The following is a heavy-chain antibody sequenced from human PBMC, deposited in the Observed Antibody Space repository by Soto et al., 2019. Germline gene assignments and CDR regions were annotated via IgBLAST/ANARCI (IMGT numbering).Heavy chain of an antibody. CDR2: IYYSGST. CDR1: GGSISSSSYY. V-gene: IGHV4-39*01. CDR3: ARLVIHLWSPSDY. Sequence: SETLSLTCTVSGGSISSSSYYWGWIRQPPGKGLEWIGSIYYSGSTYYNPSLKSRVTISVDTSKNQFSLKLSSVTAADTAVYYCARLVIHLWSPSDYWGQGTLVTVSS. J-gene: IGHJ4*02. D-gene: IGHD5-18*01.